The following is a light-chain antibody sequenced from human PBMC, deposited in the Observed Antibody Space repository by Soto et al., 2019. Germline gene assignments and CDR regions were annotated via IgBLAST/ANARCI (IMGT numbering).Light chain of an antibody. CDR2: AAS. V-gene: IGKV1-39*01. Sequence: DIQMTQSPSSLSASVGDRVTITCRASQSISNYLNWFQQRPGEAPKLLIYAASILQSGVPSRFSGSGSGTDFTLVVSGLQPEDFVTYYCQQDYSAPYTFGQGTKLEI. J-gene: IGKJ2*01. CDR1: QSISNY. CDR3: QQDYSAPYT.